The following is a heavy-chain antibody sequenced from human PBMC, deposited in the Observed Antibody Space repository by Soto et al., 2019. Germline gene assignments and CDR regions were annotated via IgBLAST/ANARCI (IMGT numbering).Heavy chain of an antibody. D-gene: IGHD4-17*01. CDR2: ISGSGGST. J-gene: IGHJ4*02. Sequence: GGSLRLSCAASGFTFSSYAMSWVRQAPWKGLEWVSAISGSGGSTYYADSVKGRFTISRDNSKNTLYLQMNSLRAEDTAVYYCAKHRDYGDYAFDYWGQGTLVTVSS. CDR3: AKHRDYGDYAFDY. V-gene: IGHV3-23*01. CDR1: GFTFSSYA.